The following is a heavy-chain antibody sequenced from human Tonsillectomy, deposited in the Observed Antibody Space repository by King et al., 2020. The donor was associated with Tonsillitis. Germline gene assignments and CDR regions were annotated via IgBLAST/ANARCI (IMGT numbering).Heavy chain of an antibody. V-gene: IGHV5-51*01. CDR1: GYTFTRHW. J-gene: IGHJ3*02. Sequence: QLVQSGPEVKKPGESLKISCKGSGYTFTRHWIGWVRQMSGKGLERMGITYPGDSDTRYSPSFQGQVSISADKSNTTAYLQWSSLKASDTAMYYCASRPDGFDIWGQGTMVTVSS. CDR2: TYPGDSDT. CDR3: ASRPDGFDI.